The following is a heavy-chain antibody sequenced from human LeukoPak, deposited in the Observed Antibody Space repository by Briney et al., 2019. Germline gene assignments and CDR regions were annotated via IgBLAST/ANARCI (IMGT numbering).Heavy chain of an antibody. CDR3: ASDSEHFGEGDMDV. J-gene: IGHJ6*03. Sequence: SVKVSCKASRGTFSTYAINWVRQDPRQGLEWMGAIIPIFDKSNYAQKFQGRLTLTADKSTSTVYMELSSLRSEDTAVYYCASDSEHFGEGDMDVWGKGTTVIVSS. CDR2: IIPIFDKS. CDR1: RGTFSTYA. D-gene: IGHD3-10*01. V-gene: IGHV1-69*06.